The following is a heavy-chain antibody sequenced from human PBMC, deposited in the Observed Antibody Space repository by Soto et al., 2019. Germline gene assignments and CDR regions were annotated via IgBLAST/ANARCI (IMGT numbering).Heavy chain of an antibody. Sequence: ASVKVSCKASGGTFSSYAISWVRQAPGQGLEWMGGIIPIFGTANYAQKFQGRVTITADESTSTAYMELSSLRSEDTAVYYCARELQTYYYDSSGYYGGGYWFDPWGQGTLVTVSS. V-gene: IGHV1-69*13. CDR3: ARELQTYYYDSSGYYGGGYWFDP. J-gene: IGHJ5*02. D-gene: IGHD3-22*01. CDR1: GGTFSSYA. CDR2: IIPIFGTA.